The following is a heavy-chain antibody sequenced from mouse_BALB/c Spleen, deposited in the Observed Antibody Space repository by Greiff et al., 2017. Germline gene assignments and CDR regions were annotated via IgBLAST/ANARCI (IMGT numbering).Heavy chain of an antibody. Sequence: EVQRVESGPGLVKPSQSLSLTCTVTGYSITSDYAWNWIRQFPGNKLEWMGYISYSGSTSYNPSLKSRISITRDTSKNQFFLQLNSVTTEDTATYYCARETPHYYAMDYWGQGTSVTVSS. CDR1: GYSITSDYA. J-gene: IGHJ4*01. CDR3: ARETPHYYAMDY. V-gene: IGHV3-2*02. CDR2: ISYSGST.